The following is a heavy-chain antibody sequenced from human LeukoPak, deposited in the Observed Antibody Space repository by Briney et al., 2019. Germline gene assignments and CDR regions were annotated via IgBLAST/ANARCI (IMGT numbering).Heavy chain of an antibody. CDR1: GYTFTSYG. J-gene: IGHJ4*02. CDR2: MNPNSGNT. Sequence: VASVKVSCKASGYTFTSYGISWVRQAPEQGLEWMGWMNPNSGNTGYAQKFQGRVTMTRNTSISTAYMELSSLRSEDTAVYYCARSIVGATRSEPKRYYFDYWGQGTLVTVSS. V-gene: IGHV1-8*02. CDR3: ARSIVGATRSEPKRYYFDY. D-gene: IGHD1-26*01.